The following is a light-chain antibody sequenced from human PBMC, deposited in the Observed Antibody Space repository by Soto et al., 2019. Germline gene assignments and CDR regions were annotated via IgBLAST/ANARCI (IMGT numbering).Light chain of an antibody. J-gene: IGKJ1*01. CDR3: QQYGDSPRS. CDR1: RSLSSDY. V-gene: IGKV3-20*01. Sequence: MVSIQSADTLSLSPGERATLSCRASRSLSSDYLAWYQQKPGQAPRLLFYHASRRATGTPDRFSVSGSGTDFTLTISRLEPGDFAVYYCQQYGDSPRSFGKGTKVDNK. CDR2: HAS.